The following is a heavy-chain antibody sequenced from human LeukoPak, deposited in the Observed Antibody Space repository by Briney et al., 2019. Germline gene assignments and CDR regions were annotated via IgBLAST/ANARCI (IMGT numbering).Heavy chain of an antibody. V-gene: IGHV1-8*01. CDR3: ARRRSYGFDP. J-gene: IGHJ5*02. Sequence: GASVKDSCMASGYTLTSYDINWVRQATGQGLEGVGWMNPNRGNTGYAQKFQGRVTMTRNTSISTSYMELSSLRSEDTAVYYCARRRSYGFDPWGQGTLVTVSS. CDR2: MNPNRGNT. CDR1: GYTLTSYD. D-gene: IGHD3-10*01.